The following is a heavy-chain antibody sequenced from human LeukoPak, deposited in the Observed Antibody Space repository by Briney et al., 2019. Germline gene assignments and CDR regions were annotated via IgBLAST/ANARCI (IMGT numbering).Heavy chain of an antibody. Sequence: GGSLRLSCAASGFTFSSYGMHWVRQAPGKGLEWVAVISFDGSNKYYADSVKGRFTISRDNSKNSLYLQMNSLRAGDTAVYYCAKDPYRGYSYGSYFDYWGQGTLVTVSS. J-gene: IGHJ4*02. CDR2: ISFDGSNK. D-gene: IGHD5-18*01. CDR3: AKDPYRGYSYGSYFDY. CDR1: GFTFSSYG. V-gene: IGHV3-30*18.